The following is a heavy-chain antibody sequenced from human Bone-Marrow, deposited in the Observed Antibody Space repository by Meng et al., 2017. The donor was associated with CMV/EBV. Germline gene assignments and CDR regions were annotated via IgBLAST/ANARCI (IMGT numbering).Heavy chain of an antibody. CDR1: GYSISSGYY. V-gene: IGHV4-38-2*02. Sequence: GSLRLSCTVSGYSISSGYYWGWIRQPPGKGLEWIGSIYHSGSTYYNPSLKSRVTISVDKSKNQFSLKLSSVTAADTAVYYCCVWFGELLYFHGGFDPWGQGTLVAVSS. CDR3: CVWFGELLYFHGGFDP. J-gene: IGHJ5*02. CDR2: IYHSGST. D-gene: IGHD3-10*01.